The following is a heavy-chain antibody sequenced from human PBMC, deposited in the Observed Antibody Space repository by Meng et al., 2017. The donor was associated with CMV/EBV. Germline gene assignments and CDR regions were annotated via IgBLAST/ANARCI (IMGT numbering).Heavy chain of an antibody. D-gene: IGHD3-10*01. J-gene: IGHJ4*02. V-gene: IGHV3-30*02. CDR1: GFTFSSHG. CDR2: IRYDGSNK. Sequence: GESLKTSCAAPGFTFSSHGMHRVRQAPGKGLEGVAFIRYDGSNKYYADSVKGRFTISRDNSKNTLYLQMNSLRAEDTAVYYCAKTAYRFGELLSYFDYWGQGTLVTVSS. CDR3: AKTAYRFGELLSYFDY.